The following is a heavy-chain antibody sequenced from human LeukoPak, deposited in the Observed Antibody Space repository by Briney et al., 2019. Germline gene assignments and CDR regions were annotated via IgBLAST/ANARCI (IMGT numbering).Heavy chain of an antibody. Sequence: GGSLRLSCSASGFRLSSYGMSWVRQAPGKGLEWVSGISDGGEHTHYADSVKGRFSISRDTSTNTLFMQMNSLRVEDTAIYYCAKIQGWFNDAFHIGGQGTNVIVSS. J-gene: IGHJ3*02. D-gene: IGHD6-19*01. CDR2: ISDGGEHT. CDR1: GFRLSSYG. CDR3: AKIQGWFNDAFHI. V-gene: IGHV3-23*01.